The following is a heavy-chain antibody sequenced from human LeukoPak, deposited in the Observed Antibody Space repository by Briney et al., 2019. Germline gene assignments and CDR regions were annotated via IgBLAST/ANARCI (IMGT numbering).Heavy chain of an antibody. V-gene: IGHV4-39*01. CDR1: GGSISSSSYY. CDR2: IYYSGST. J-gene: IGHJ4*02. CDR3: ARGYRRARPVGY. Sequence: SETLSLTCTVSGGSISSSSYYWGWIRQPPGKGLDWIGSIYYSGSTYYNPSLKSRVTISVDTSKNQFSLKLSSVTAADTAVYYCARGYRRARPVGYWGQGTLATVSS. D-gene: IGHD6-6*01.